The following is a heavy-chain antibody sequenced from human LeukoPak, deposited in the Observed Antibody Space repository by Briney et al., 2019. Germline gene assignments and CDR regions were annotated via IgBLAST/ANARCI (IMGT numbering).Heavy chain of an antibody. Sequence: PSETLSLTCGVSGGSVSSTNWWTWIRQPPGKALEWIGEVHLDGRTNFNPSLKSRLTMSVDLSENHVSLKLTSVTAADPAVYYCARAGGFYRPLDYSGQGTLVTVSS. CDR1: GGSVSSTNW. V-gene: IGHV4-4*02. J-gene: IGHJ4*02. D-gene: IGHD6-25*01. CDR3: ARAGGFYRPLDY. CDR2: VHLDGRT.